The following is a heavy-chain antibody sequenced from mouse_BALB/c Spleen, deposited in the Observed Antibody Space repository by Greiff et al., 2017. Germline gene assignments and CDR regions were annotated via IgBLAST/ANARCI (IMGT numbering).Heavy chain of an antibody. CDR1: GYSITSDYA. D-gene: IGHD1-2*01. V-gene: IGHV3-2*02. CDR3: ARSGGTTATWAY. Sequence: VQLQQSGPGLVKPSQSLSLTCTVTGYSITSDYAWNWIRQFPGNKLEWMGYISYSGSTSYNPSLKSRISITRDTSKNQFFLQLNSVTTEDTATYYCARSGGTTATWAYWGQGTLVTVSA. CDR2: ISYSGST. J-gene: IGHJ3*01.